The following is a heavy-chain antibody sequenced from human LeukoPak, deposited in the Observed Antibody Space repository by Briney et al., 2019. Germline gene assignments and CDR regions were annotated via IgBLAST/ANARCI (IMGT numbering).Heavy chain of an antibody. D-gene: IGHD3-22*01. CDR2: IYHSGST. J-gene: IGHJ3*02. CDR3: ARDPRYYDSSGADAFDI. Sequence: SETLSLTCTVSAYSTSSGYYWGWIRQPPGKGLEWIGSIYHSGSTSYNPSRKSRVTISVDRSKNQFSLKLSSVTAADTAVYYCARDPRYYDSSGADAFDIWGQGTMVTVSS. CDR1: AYSTSSGYY. V-gene: IGHV4-38-2*02.